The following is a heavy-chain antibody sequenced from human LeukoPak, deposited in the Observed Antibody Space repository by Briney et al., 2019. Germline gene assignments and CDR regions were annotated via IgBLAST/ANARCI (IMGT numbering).Heavy chain of an antibody. CDR2: ISSSSSYI. J-gene: IGHJ4*02. Sequence: GGSLRLSCAASGFTFSSYSMNWVRQAPGKGLEWVSSISSSSSYIYYADSVKGRFTISRDNAKNSLYLQMNSLRAEDTAVYHCARDKLRYCSSTSCPILDYWGQGTLVTVSS. CDR3: ARDKLRYCSSTSCPILDY. V-gene: IGHV3-21*01. CDR1: GFTFSSYS. D-gene: IGHD2-2*01.